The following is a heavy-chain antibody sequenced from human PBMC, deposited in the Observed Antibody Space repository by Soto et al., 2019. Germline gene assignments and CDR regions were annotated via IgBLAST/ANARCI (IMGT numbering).Heavy chain of an antibody. V-gene: IGHV3-23*01. CDR1: GFSFSGYA. Sequence: EVQLLESGGGSVQPGGSLRLFCAASGFSFSGYAMAWVRQAPGKGLEWVSGISGSGATTYYADSVKGRCTISRDNSKNRLSLQVNRLSAEDTAVYYCAKAGGGYTKWHFDSWGHGSLVTVSS. D-gene: IGHD5-12*01. J-gene: IGHJ4*01. CDR3: AKAGGGYTKWHFDS. CDR2: ISGSGATT.